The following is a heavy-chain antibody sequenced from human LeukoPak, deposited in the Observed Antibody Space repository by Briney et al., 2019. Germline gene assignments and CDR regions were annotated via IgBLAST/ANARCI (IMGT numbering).Heavy chain of an antibody. J-gene: IGHJ4*02. V-gene: IGHV3-48*03. CDR3: AREHSSSGWGYFDY. CDR1: GFTFSSYE. Sequence: GGSLRLSCAASGFTFSSYEMNWVRQAPGKGLEWVSYITNRGSGSTIYYAGSVKGRFTASRDDAKNSLYLQMNSLRVEDTAVYYCAREHSSSGWGYFDYWGQGALVTVSS. CDR2: ITNRGSGSTI. D-gene: IGHD6-25*01.